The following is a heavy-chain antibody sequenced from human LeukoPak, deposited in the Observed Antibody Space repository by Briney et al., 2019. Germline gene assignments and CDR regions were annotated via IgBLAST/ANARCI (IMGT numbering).Heavy chain of an antibody. CDR2: INPNSGGT. CDR3: ARQDSSGYPFDY. J-gene: IGHJ4*02. V-gene: IGHV1-2*02. CDR1: GYTFTSYY. Sequence: ASVKVSCKASGYTFTSYYMHWVRQAPGQGLEWMGWINPNSGGTNYAQKFQGRVTMTRDTSISTAYLQWSSLKASDTAMYYCARQDSSGYPFDYWGQGTLVTVSS. D-gene: IGHD3-22*01.